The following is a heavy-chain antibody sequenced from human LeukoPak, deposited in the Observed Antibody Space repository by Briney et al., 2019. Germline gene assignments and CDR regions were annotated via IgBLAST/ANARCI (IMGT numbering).Heavy chain of an antibody. CDR2: IIPIFGTA. V-gene: IGHV1-69*13. CDR1: GGTFSSYA. CDR3: ARALVTTPTRYYTDV. D-gene: IGHD4-11*01. Sequence: ASVKVSCKASGGTFSSYAISWVRQAPGQGLEWMGGIIPIFGTANYAQKFQGRVTITADESTSTAYMELSSLRSEDTAVYYCARALVTTPTRYYTDVWGKGTTVTVSS. J-gene: IGHJ6*03.